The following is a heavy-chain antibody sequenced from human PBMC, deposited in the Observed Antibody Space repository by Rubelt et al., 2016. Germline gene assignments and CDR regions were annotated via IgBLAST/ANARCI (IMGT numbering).Heavy chain of an antibody. CDR2: IKQEGGGK. CDR1: GFTFSSYW. V-gene: IGHV3-7*01. J-gene: IGHJ3*02. D-gene: IGHD2-2*02. Sequence: EVQLVESGGGLVQPGGSLRLSCAASGFTFSSYWMSWVRQAPGKGREWVATIKQEGGGKYYVDSVKGRFTISRDNGNNSLYRQRISLRAEDTAVYYCARGKCSSTSCYRIDAFDIWGQGTMVTVSS. CDR3: ARGKCSSTSCYRIDAFDI.